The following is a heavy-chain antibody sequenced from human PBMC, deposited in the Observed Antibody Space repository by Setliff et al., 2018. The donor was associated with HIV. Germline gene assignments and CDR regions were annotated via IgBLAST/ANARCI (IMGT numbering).Heavy chain of an antibody. D-gene: IGHD1-26*01. CDR2: IYYSGST. Sequence: KASETLSLTCTVSGGSISSSSYYWGWIRQPPGKGLEWIGSIYYSGSTYYNPSLKSRVTISVDTSKNQFSLKLSSVTAADTAVYYCARVAGAHYFDYWGQGTLVTVSS. J-gene: IGHJ4*02. V-gene: IGHV4-39*01. CDR3: ARVAGAHYFDY. CDR1: GGSISSSSYY.